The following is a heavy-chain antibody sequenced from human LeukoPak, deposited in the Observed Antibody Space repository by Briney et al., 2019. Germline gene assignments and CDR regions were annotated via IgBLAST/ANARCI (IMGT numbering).Heavy chain of an antibody. J-gene: IGHJ5*02. Sequence: SETLSLTCTVSGGSISSYYWSWIRQPAGKGLEWIGRISASGSTNYAPSLRSRVTMSVDTSTNQFSLKLSSVTAADTAVYYCATDISWFDPWGRGTLVTGSS. CDR3: ATDISWFDP. CDR2: ISASGST. CDR1: GGSISSYY. V-gene: IGHV4-4*07.